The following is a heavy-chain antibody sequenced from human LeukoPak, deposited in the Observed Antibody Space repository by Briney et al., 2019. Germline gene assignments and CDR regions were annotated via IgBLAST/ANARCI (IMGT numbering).Heavy chain of an antibody. CDR2: TNHSGST. Sequence: SETLSLTCAVYGGSFSGYYWSWIRQPPGKGLEWIGETNHSGSTNYNPSLKSRVTISVDTSKNQFSLKLSSVTAADTAVYYCARGGSGIAVAGYFDYWGQGTLVTVSS. V-gene: IGHV4-34*01. CDR3: ARGGSGIAVAGYFDY. CDR1: GGSFSGYY. D-gene: IGHD6-19*01. J-gene: IGHJ4*02.